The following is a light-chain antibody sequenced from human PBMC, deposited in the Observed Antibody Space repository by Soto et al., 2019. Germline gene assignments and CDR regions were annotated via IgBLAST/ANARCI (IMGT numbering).Light chain of an antibody. CDR1: QSVTSN. Sequence: EIVLTQSPGTLSLSPGERATLSCGASQSVTSNYLAWYQQRPGQAPRLLIYDASSRATDIPARFSGSGSGTEFTLTISSLQSEDFAVYYCQQYNNWPLTFGGGTKVDIK. CDR3: QQYNNWPLT. CDR2: DAS. V-gene: IGKV3D-15*01. J-gene: IGKJ4*01.